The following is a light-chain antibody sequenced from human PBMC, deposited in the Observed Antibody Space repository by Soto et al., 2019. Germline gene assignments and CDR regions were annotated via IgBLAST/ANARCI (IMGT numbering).Light chain of an antibody. CDR3: SSYASGSVGV. J-gene: IGLJ3*02. CDR1: SSDVGGYNY. CDR2: EVN. V-gene: IGLV2-8*01. Sequence: QSVLTQPPSASGSPGQSVTISCTGTSSDVGGYNYVSWYQQHPGQAPKLMIYEVNKRPSGVPDRFSGSKSGSTASLTVSGLQAEDEADYYCSSYASGSVGVFGGGTQLTVL.